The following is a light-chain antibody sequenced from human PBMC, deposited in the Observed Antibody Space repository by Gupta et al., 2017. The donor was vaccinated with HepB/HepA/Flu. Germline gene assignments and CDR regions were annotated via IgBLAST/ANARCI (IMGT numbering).Light chain of an antibody. CDR2: DAS. Sequence: IVLTQSPDAPRLSPGEGATLSCRASQSISRSYLTWYQQKPGQAPRLLIFDASSRATGIPDRFSGSGSGTNFTLTISRLEPEDFAVYYCQQYGTFPWTFGQGTKVEIK. CDR3: QQYGTFPWT. CDR1: QSISRSY. V-gene: IGKV3-20*01. J-gene: IGKJ1*01.